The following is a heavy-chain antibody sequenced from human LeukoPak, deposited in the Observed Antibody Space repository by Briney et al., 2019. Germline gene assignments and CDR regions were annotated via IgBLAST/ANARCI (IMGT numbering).Heavy chain of an antibody. CDR1: GGSISSTNW. V-gene: IGHV4-4*02. J-gene: IGHJ4*02. CDR2: ISYSGST. CDR3: TRGNAN. Sequence: SETLSLTCGVSGGSISSTNWWSCVRQPPGEGLEWIGYISYSGSTNYNPSLKSRVTISVDTSKNLFFLKLTSVTAADTALYYCTRGNANWGQGTLITVSS.